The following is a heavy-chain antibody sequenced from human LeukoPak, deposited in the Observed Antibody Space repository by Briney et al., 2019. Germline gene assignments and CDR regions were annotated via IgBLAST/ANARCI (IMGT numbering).Heavy chain of an antibody. CDR3: AKVVGTGTTPTDY. V-gene: IGHV3-33*06. J-gene: IGHJ4*02. D-gene: IGHD1-1*01. Sequence: GGSLRLSCAASGFTFSSYGMHWVRQAPGKGLEWVAVIWYDGSNKYYADSVKGRFTISRDNSKNMVFLQMKSLRVEDTAVYYCAKVVGTGTTPTDYWGQGTLVTVSS. CDR2: IWYDGSNK. CDR1: GFTFSSYG.